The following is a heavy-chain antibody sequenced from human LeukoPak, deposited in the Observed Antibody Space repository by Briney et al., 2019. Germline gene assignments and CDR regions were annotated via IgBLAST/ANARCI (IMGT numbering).Heavy chain of an antibody. Sequence: GASVKVSCKASGYTFTGYYMHWVRQAPGQGLERMGWINPNSGGTNYAQKFQGRVTMTRDTSISTAYMELSRLRSDDTAVYYCARDGSVDTAMVYFDYWGQGTLVTVSS. CDR1: GYTFTGYY. CDR2: INPNSGGT. V-gene: IGHV1-2*02. J-gene: IGHJ4*02. CDR3: ARDGSVDTAMVYFDY. D-gene: IGHD5-18*01.